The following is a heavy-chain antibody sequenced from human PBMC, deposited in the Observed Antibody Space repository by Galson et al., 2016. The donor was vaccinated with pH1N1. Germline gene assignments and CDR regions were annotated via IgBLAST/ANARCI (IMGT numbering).Heavy chain of an antibody. J-gene: IGHJ4*02. D-gene: IGHD6-13*01. Sequence: SLRLSCAASGFTFSSYGFHWVRQAPGKGLEWVAVISYDGSNKYYADSVKGRFTISRDNSKNTLYLQMNSLRAKDTAVYYCAKVVRGSSWPSVDYWGQGTLVTVSS. CDR1: GFTFSSYG. CDR3: AKVVRGSSWPSVDY. CDR2: ISYDGSNK. V-gene: IGHV3-30*18.